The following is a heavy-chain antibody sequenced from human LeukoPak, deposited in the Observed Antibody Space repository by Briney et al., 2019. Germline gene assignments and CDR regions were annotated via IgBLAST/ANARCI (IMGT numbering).Heavy chain of an antibody. Sequence: PGGSLRLSCAASGLTFSSYAMHWVRQAPGKGLEWVAVISYDGSNKYYADSVKGRFTISRDNSKNTLYLQMNSLRAEDTAVYYCARDLGYRGWYDYYYGMDVWGQGTTVTVSS. J-gene: IGHJ6*02. CDR3: ARDLGYRGWYDYYYGMDV. D-gene: IGHD6-19*01. CDR2: ISYDGSNK. CDR1: GLTFSSYA. V-gene: IGHV3-30-3*01.